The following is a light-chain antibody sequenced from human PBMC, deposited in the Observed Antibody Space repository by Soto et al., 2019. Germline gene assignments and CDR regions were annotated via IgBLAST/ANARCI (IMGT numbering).Light chain of an antibody. CDR3: SSYAGYNNFVV. Sequence: QSVLTQPPSVSAAPGQKVTISCSGSSSNVGKNFVSWYQHVPGKAPKLLIYEVNKRPSGVPDRFSGSKSGSTASLTVSGLQADDEADFYCSSYAGYNNFVVFGGGTKLTVL. CDR1: SSNVGKNF. CDR2: EVN. J-gene: IGLJ2*01. V-gene: IGLV2-8*01.